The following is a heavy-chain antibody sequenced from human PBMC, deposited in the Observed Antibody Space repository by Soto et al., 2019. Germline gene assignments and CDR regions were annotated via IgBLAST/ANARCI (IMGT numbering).Heavy chain of an antibody. CDR3: AKDFRPDYSNYELRFDP. D-gene: IGHD4-4*01. J-gene: IGHJ5*02. Sequence: QVQLVESGGGVVQPGRSLRLSCAASGFTFSSYGMHWVRQAPGKGLEWVAVISYDGSNKYYADSVKGRFTISRDNSKNTLYLQMNSLRAEDTAVYYCAKDFRPDYSNYELRFDPWGQGTLVTVSS. CDR2: ISYDGSNK. CDR1: GFTFSSYG. V-gene: IGHV3-30*18.